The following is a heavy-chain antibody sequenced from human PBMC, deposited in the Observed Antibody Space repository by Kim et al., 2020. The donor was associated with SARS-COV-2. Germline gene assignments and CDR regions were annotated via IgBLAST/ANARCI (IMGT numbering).Heavy chain of an antibody. CDR1: GFTFSSYG. CDR2: ISYDGSNK. CDR3: AKDRNSGSFSYYYGMDV. V-gene: IGHV3-30*18. Sequence: GGSLRLSCAASGFTFSSYGMHWVRQAPGKGLEWVAVISYDGSNKYYADSVKGRFTISRDNSKNTLYLQMNSLRAEDTAVYYCAKDRNSGSFSYYYGMDVWGQGTTVTVSS. D-gene: IGHD1-26*01. J-gene: IGHJ6*02.